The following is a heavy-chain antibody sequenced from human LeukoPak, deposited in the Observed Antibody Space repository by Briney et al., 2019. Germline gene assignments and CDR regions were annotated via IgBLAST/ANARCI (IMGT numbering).Heavy chain of an antibody. CDR1: GFTFSGYE. CDR2: ISYDGRKR. D-gene: IGHD3-16*02. J-gene: IGHJ6*02. Sequence: PGGSLRLSCAASGFTFSGYEMNWVRQAPGKGLEWVALISYDGRKRFYADSVKGRFTISRDNSKSALVLEMNSLRVEDTAVYYCAKDYQSAPPVGMDAWGHGTKVTVSS. V-gene: IGHV3-30*18. CDR3: AKDYQSAPPVGMDA.